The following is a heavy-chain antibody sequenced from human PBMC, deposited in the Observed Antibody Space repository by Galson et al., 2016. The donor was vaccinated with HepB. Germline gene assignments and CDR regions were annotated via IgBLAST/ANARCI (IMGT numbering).Heavy chain of an antibody. CDR2: MYYSGSA. Sequence: TLSLTCTVSGGSISSLGHYWTWIRQNPEKGLQWIGYMYYSGSAHYNPSLKSRVIISIDTSKNQFSLKLSSVTAADTAVYFCARSNYHDTSRAFDIWGQGTVITVSS. D-gene: IGHD3-22*01. CDR3: ARSNYHDTSRAFDI. CDR1: GGSISSLGHY. J-gene: IGHJ3*02. V-gene: IGHV4-31*03.